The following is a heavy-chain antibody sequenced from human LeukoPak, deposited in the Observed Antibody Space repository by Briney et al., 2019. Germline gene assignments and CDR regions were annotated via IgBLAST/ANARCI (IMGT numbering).Heavy chain of an antibody. CDR3: ASAMRSGSTLWFDP. J-gene: IGHJ5*02. V-gene: IGHV4-59*01. D-gene: IGHD3-3*01. CDR2: ISNSGST. CDR1: GGSISSYS. Sequence: ASETLSLTCTVSGGSISSYSWSWIRQPPGKGLEWIGYISNSGSTNYNPSLKSRVTISVDTSKNQFSLKLNSVTAADTAVYYCASAMRSGSTLWFDPWGQVTLVTVSS.